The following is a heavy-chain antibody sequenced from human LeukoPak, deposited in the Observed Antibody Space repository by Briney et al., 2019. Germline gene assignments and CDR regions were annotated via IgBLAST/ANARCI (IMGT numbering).Heavy chain of an antibody. CDR2: IKPIFGTA. D-gene: IGHD3-10*01. J-gene: IGHJ4*02. CDR1: GGTFSRYA. V-gene: IGHV1-69*06. CDR3: ARRTYYYGSGSPLGY. Sequence: SVEVCCKPSGGTFSRYAISWVGRAPGQERAWMGGIKPIFGTANYAQKFQGRVTITADNSTSTAYMELSSLRSEDTAVYYCARRTYYYGSGSPLGYWGQGTLVTVSS.